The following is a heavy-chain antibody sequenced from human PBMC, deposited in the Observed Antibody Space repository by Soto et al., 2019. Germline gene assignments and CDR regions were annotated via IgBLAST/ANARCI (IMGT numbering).Heavy chain of an antibody. V-gene: IGHV3-21*06. Sequence: EVQLVESGGGLVKPGGSLRLSCAASGFTFTRYSMNWVRQAPGKELEWVSSISSTTHYIYYADSMRGRFTISRDNAKNAVYLEMNSLRAEDTAVYYCARESEDLTSNFDYWGQGTLVTVSS. CDR1: GFTFTRYS. J-gene: IGHJ4*02. CDR2: ISSTTHYI. CDR3: ARESEDLTSNFDY.